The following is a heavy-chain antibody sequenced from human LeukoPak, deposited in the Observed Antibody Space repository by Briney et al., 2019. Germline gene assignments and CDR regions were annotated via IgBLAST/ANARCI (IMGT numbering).Heavy chain of an antibody. D-gene: IGHD3-10*01. CDR1: GFTFSRYR. V-gene: IGHV3-7*02. CDR2: IKEDGSVK. Sequence: GGSLRLSCAACGFTFSRYRMSWVRQAPGKGLEWVANIKEDGSVKYYVESVKGRFTISRNSAKNSLYLQMNSLRAEDTAVYYCAASITMFDFWGQGTLVTVSS. J-gene: IGHJ4*02. CDR3: AASITMFDF.